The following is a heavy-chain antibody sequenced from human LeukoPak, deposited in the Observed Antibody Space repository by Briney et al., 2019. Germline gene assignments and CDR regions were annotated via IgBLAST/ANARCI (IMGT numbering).Heavy chain of an antibody. CDR3: ARDSRTVTTDDAFDI. Sequence: GGSLRLSCAASGFTFSSYSMNWVRQAPGKGLEWVSYISSSSSTIYYADSVKGRFTISRDNAENSLYLQMNSLRAEDTAVYYCARDSRTVTTDDAFDIWGQGTMVTVSS. D-gene: IGHD4-17*01. CDR1: GFTFSSYS. CDR2: ISSSSSTI. J-gene: IGHJ3*02. V-gene: IGHV3-48*04.